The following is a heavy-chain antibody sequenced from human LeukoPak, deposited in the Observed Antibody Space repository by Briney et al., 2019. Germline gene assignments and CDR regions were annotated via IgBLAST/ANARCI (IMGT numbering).Heavy chain of an antibody. V-gene: IGHV3-33*01. J-gene: IGHJ2*01. CDR1: GFTFSSYG. CDR2: IWYDGCNK. D-gene: IGHD2/OR15-2a*01. Sequence: GRSLRLSCAASGFTFSSYGMHWVRQAPGKGLEWVAVIWYDGCNKYYPDSVQGRFTISRDNSKNTLYLQVNSLRAEDTAVYYCARDRSMSGWYIDLWGRGTLVTVSS. CDR3: ARDRSMSGWYIDL.